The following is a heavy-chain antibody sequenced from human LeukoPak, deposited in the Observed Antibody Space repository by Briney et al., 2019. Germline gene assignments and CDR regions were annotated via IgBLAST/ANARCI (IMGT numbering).Heavy chain of an antibody. CDR1: GFTVSSNY. D-gene: IGHD3-10*01. Sequence: GGSLRLSCAASGFTVSSNYMSWVRQAPGKGLKWISVIYSGGSTYYADSVKGRFTISRDNSKNTLYLQMNSLRAEDTAVYYCARGSPPGDPDSYYYYYYMDVWGKGTTVTVSS. V-gene: IGHV3-53*01. CDR3: ARGSPPGDPDSYYYYYYMDV. CDR2: IYSGGST. J-gene: IGHJ6*03.